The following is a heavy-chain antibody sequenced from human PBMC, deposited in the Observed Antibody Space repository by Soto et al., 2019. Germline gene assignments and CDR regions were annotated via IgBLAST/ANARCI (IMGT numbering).Heavy chain of an antibody. CDR3: ARGIVVVPAAIAYYYCGMDV. CDR1: GGSISSGGYY. V-gene: IGHV4-31*03. D-gene: IGHD2-2*01. CDR2: IYYSGST. J-gene: IGHJ6*02. Sequence: QVQLQESGPGLVKPSQTLSLTCTVSGGSISSGGYYWSWIRQHPGKGLEWIGYIYYSGSTYYNPSLKSRVTISVDTSKTQFSLKLSSVTAADTAVYYCARGIVVVPAAIAYYYCGMDVWGQGTTVTVSS.